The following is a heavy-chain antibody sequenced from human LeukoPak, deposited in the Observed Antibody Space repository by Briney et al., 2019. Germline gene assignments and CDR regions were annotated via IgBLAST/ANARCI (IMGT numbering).Heavy chain of an antibody. CDR3: ARGRYYDTSGPSWRDYYYMAV. J-gene: IGHJ6*03. CDR1: GYTFTDYY. D-gene: IGHD3-22*01. Sequence: ASVKVSCKASGYTFTDYYVHWVRQAPGQGLEWMGWINPNSGDTSYAQKFQGRVTITSDTSISTAYMELRKLTSDDTAVYYCARGRYYDTSGPSWRDYYYMAVWGRGTTVTVSS. V-gene: IGHV1-2*02. CDR2: INPNSGDT.